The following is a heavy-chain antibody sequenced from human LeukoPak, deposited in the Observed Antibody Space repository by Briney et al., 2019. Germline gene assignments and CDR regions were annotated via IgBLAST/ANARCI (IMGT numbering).Heavy chain of an antibody. Sequence: SETLSLTCTASGGSISSHYWSWIRQPPGKGLEWIGYIYYSGSTNYNPSLKSRVTISVDTSKNQFSLKLSSVTAADTAVYYCARESGDYVSNWFDPWGQGTLVTVSS. V-gene: IGHV4-59*11. CDR3: ARESGDYVSNWFDP. CDR1: GGSISSHY. J-gene: IGHJ5*02. CDR2: IYYSGST. D-gene: IGHD3-22*01.